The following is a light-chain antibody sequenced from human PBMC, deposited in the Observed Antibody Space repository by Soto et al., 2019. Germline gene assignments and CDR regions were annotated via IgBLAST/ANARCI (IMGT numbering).Light chain of an antibody. V-gene: IGKV1-39*01. J-gene: IGKJ1*01. CDR3: QQSYSTPQT. CDR1: QSISSY. CDR2: AAS. Sequence: DLQMTQSPSSLSASVGDRVTITCRASQSISSYLNWYQQKPGKAPKLLIYAASSLQSGVPSRFSGSGSGTDFTLTISSLQPEDFVTYYCQQSYSTPQTFGQGTKVEIK.